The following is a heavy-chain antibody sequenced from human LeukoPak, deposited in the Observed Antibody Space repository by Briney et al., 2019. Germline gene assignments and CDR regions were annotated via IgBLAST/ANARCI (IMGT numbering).Heavy chain of an antibody. D-gene: IGHD5-18*01. J-gene: IGHJ4*02. V-gene: IGHV3-9*01. CDR3: AKAVYSYGSYFDY. CDR1: GFTFDDYA. CDR2: ISWNSGSI. Sequence: GGSLRLSCAASGFTFDDYAMHWVRQAPGKGLERVSGISWNSGSIGYADSVKGRFAISRDNAKNSLYLQMNSLRAEDTALYYCAKAVYSYGSYFDYWGQGTLVTVSS.